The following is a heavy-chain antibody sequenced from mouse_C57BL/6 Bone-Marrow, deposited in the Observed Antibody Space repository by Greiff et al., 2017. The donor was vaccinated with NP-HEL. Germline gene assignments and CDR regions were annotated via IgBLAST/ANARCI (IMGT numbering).Heavy chain of an antibody. CDR1: GFSFNSYA. V-gene: IGHV10-1*01. J-gene: IGHJ3*01. CDR3: VRHGIYDYCAWFAC. CDR2: IRSKSNNYST. Sequence: EVRLVESGGGLVQPKGSLILSCAASGFSFNSYAMNWVRQAPGKGLEWVARIRSKSNNYSTYYAGSVKDSFTIFCDDSERMLYLLMNNLKTEDTTMYSSVRHGIYDYCAWFACWGQGSLVTVSA. D-gene: IGHD2-4*01.